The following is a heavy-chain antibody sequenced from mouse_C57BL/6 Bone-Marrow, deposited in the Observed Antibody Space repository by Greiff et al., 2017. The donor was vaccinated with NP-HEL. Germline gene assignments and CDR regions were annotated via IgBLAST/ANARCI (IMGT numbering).Heavy chain of an antibody. J-gene: IGHJ1*03. CDR3: ARHIYYYGSSEGNWYFDV. V-gene: IGHV8-8*01. CDR1: GFSLSTFGMG. Sequence: QVTLKESGPGILQPSQTLSLTCSFSGFSLSTFGMGVGWIRQPSGKGLEWLAHIWWDDDKYYNPALKSRLTLSKDTSKNQVFLKIANVDTADTATYYCARHIYYYGSSEGNWYFDVWGTGTTVTVSS. D-gene: IGHD1-1*01. CDR2: IWWDDDK.